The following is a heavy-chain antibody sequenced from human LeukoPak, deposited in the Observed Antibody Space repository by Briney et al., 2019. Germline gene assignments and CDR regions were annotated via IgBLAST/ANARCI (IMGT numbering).Heavy chain of an antibody. CDR2: INPSGGSA. J-gene: IGHJ4*02. V-gene: IGHV1-46*01. CDR1: GYTFTSYY. CDR3: ARDRLTQAIDY. Sequence: ASVKVSCKASGYTFTSYYMHWVRQAPGQGLEWMGIINPSGGSASYAQKFQGRVTMTRDTPTSTVYMELSSLRSEDTAVYYCARDRLTQAIDYWGQGTLVTVSS. D-gene: IGHD6-6*01.